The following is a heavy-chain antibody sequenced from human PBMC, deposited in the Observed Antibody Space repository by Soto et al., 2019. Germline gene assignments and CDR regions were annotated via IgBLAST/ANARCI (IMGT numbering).Heavy chain of an antibody. J-gene: IGHJ4*02. V-gene: IGHV1-2*02. CDR2: ISPKSGAT. Sequence: ASVKVSCKASGYTFIDYYMHWVRQAPGQGFEWLGRISPKSGATNYAQKLQGRVTMTWDTSLNTAYMGLSSLISEDTAVYYCARPPGYISDWYYFDLWGQGTLVTVSS. D-gene: IGHD3-9*01. CDR3: ARPPGYISDWYYFDL. CDR1: GYTFIDYY.